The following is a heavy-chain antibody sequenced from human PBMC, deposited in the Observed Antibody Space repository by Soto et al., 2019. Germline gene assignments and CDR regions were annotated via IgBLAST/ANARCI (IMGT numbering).Heavy chain of an antibody. CDR2: IYYSGST. CDR3: AILLWFGAQFYFDY. V-gene: IGHV4-30-4*01. CDR1: GGSISSGDYY. D-gene: IGHD3-10*01. J-gene: IGHJ4*02. Sequence: SETLSLTCTVSGGSISSGDYYWSWIRQPPGKGLEWIGYIYYSGSTYYNPSLKSRVTISVDTSKNQFSLKLSSVTAADTAVYYCAILLWFGAQFYFDYWGQGTLVTVSS.